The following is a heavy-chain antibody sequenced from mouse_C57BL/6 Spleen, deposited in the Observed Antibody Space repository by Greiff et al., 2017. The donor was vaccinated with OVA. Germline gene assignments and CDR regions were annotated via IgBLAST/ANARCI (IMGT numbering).Heavy chain of an antibody. D-gene: IGHD2-2*01. CDR2: IYPSNSET. Sequence: QVQLQQPGAELVRPGSSVKLSCKASGYTFTSYWMDWVKQRPGQGLEWIGNIYPSNSETHYNQKFKDKATLTVDKSSSTAYMQLSSLTSEDSAVYYCAIYYGYDGGYFDYWGQGTTLTVSS. J-gene: IGHJ2*01. CDR1: GYTFTSYW. CDR3: AIYYGYDGGYFDY. V-gene: IGHV1-61*01.